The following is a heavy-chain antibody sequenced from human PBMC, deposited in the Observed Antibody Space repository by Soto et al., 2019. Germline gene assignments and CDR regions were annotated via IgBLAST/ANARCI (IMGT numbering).Heavy chain of an antibody. D-gene: IGHD2-2*01. V-gene: IGHV1-58*01. J-gene: IGHJ6*02. Sequence: SVKVSCKASGFTFTSSAVQWVRQARGQRLEWIGWIVVGSGNTNYAQKFQERVTITRDMSTSTAYMELSSLRSEDTAVYYCAAGDVVVPAYYYYYGMDVWGPGTTVTVSS. CDR2: IVVGSGNT. CDR3: AAGDVVVPAYYYYYGMDV. CDR1: GFTFTSSA.